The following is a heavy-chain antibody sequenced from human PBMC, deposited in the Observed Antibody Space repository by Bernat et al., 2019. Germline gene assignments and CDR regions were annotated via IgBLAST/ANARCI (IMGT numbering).Heavy chain of an antibody. CDR2: IGNSGVST. V-gene: IGHV3-23*01. CDR1: GFTFRSYA. CDR3: AKGLGGNGNCHYYMDV. J-gene: IGHJ6*03. D-gene: IGHD1-7*01. Sequence: EVQLFESGGGLVQPGGSLRLSCVASGFTFRSYAMTWVRQAPGKGLVWVSAIGNSGVSTYYADTVKGRFIISRDNSKNTRYLEMNSLRDEDTAVYYCAKGLGGNGNCHYYMDVWGKGTTVTVSS.